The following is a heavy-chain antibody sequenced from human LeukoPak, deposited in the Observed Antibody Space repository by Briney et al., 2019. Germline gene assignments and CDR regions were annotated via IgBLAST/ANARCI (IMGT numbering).Heavy chain of an antibody. CDR2: IYYSGST. Sequence: SETLSLTCTVSGGSISSYYWSWIRQPPGKGLEWIGYIYYSGSTNYNPSLKSRVTISVDTSKNQFSLKLSSVTAADTAVYYCARERVTPNYFDYWDQGTLVTVSS. J-gene: IGHJ4*02. V-gene: IGHV4-59*01. CDR1: GGSISSYY. D-gene: IGHD4-11*01. CDR3: ARERVTPNYFDY.